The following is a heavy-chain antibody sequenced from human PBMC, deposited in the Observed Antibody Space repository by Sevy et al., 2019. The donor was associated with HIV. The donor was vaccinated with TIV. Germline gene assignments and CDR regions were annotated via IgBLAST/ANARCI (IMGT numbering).Heavy chain of an antibody. CDR2: ISGSGGST. CDR1: GFTFSSYA. CDR3: AKSLDIVVVPAAKRHYYYYGMDV. D-gene: IGHD2-2*01. J-gene: IGHJ6*02. V-gene: IGHV3-23*01. Sequence: GGSLRLSCAASGFTFSSYAMSWVRQAPGKGLEWVSAISGSGGSTYYADSVKGRFTISRDNSKNTLYLQMNSLRAEDTAVYYCAKSLDIVVVPAAKRHYYYYGMDVWCQGTTVTVSS.